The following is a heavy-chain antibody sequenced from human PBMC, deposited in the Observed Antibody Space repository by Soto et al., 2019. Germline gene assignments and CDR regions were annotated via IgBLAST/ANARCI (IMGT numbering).Heavy chain of an antibody. J-gene: IGHJ4*02. CDR1: GFTFSTYR. V-gene: IGHV3-7*01. D-gene: IGHD3-3*01. CDR2: IEEDGREK. CDR3: ARELRFLGEFDY. Sequence: GGSLRLSCAASGFTFSTYRMSWVRQAPGKGLEWVANIEEDGREKYYVESVKGRFIISRDNAKNSLFLQMNSLRAEDTALYYCARELRFLGEFDYWGQGILVTVSS.